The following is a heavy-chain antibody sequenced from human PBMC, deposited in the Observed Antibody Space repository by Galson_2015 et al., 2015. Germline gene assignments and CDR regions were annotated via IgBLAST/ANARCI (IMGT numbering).Heavy chain of an antibody. J-gene: IGHJ3*02. CDR1: GYTFTGYY. Sequence: SVKVSCKASGYTFTGYYMHWVRQAPGQGLEWMGRINPNSGGTNYAQKFQGRVTMTRDTSISTAYMELSRLRSDDTAVYYCAREGGTVEDAFDIWGQGTMVTVSS. D-gene: IGHD4-23*01. CDR3: AREGGTVEDAFDI. V-gene: IGHV1-2*06. CDR2: INPNSGGT.